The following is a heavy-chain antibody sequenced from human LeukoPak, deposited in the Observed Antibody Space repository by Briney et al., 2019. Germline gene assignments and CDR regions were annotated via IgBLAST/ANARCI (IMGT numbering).Heavy chain of an antibody. Sequence: GGSLRLSCAASGFTFSSYGMHWVRQAPGKGLEWVAVISYDGSNKYYADSVKGRFTISRDNSKNTLYLQMNSLRGEDTAVYYCAKEGPGAGTVYYFDYWGQGTLVTVSS. CDR1: GFTFSSYG. J-gene: IGHJ4*02. CDR2: ISYDGSNK. CDR3: AKEGPGAGTVYYFDY. D-gene: IGHD6-13*01. V-gene: IGHV3-30*18.